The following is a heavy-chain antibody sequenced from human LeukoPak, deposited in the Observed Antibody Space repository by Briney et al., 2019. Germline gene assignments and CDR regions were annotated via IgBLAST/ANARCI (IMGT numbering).Heavy chain of an antibody. CDR3: TTGDYGGNNPYFDY. J-gene: IGHJ4*02. V-gene: IGHV3-7*03. Sequence: PGGSLRLSCAASGFTFSSYWMSWVRQAPGKGLEWVANIKQDGSEKYYVDSVKGRFTISRDNAKNSLYLQMNSQKTEDTAVYFCTTGDYGGNNPYFDYWGQGTLVTVSS. CDR2: IKQDGSEK. D-gene: IGHD4-23*01. CDR1: GFTFSSYW.